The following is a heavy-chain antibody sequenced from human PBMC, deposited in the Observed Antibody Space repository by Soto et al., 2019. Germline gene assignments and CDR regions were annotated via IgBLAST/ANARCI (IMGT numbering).Heavy chain of an antibody. Sequence: SVKVSCKASGGPFSSYAISWVRQAPGQGLEWMGGIIPIFGTANYAQKFQGRVTITADESTSTAYMELRSLRSEDTAVYYCARPVEMATISRSYFFYWGQGTLVTVS. CDR3: ARPVEMATISRSYFFY. V-gene: IGHV1-69*13. CDR1: GGPFSSYA. CDR2: IIPIFGTA. D-gene: IGHD5-12*01. J-gene: IGHJ4*02.